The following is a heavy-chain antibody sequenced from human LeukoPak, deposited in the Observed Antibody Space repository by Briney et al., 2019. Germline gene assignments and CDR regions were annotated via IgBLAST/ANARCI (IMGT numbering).Heavy chain of an antibody. Sequence: PGGSLRLSCAASGFAFSTYEMSWVRQAPGKGLEWIADITISGQTKNYADSVKSRFTISRDNAMSSLYLQMNSLRVEDTSVFYCARGDPHADLWGQGTLVTVSS. CDR2: ITISGQTK. V-gene: IGHV3-48*03. CDR1: GFAFSTYE. J-gene: IGHJ5*02. CDR3: ARGDPHADL.